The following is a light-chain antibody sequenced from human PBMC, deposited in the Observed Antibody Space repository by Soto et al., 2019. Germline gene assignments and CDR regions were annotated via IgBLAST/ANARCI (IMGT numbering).Light chain of an antibody. Sequence: EIVLTQSPGTLSLSPGERATLSCRASQSVNSDYLAWFQQKPGQAPRLLIYGASTRTTGIPDRFSGSGSGTDFTLTISRLEPEDFAVYYCQQYGSSGTFGQGTKVDI. CDR2: GAS. V-gene: IGKV3-20*01. CDR3: QQYGSSGT. CDR1: QSVNSDY. J-gene: IGKJ1*01.